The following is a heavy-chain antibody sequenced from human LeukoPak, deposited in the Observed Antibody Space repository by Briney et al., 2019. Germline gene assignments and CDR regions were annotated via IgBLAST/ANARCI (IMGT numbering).Heavy chain of an antibody. CDR1: GGTFSSYA. V-gene: IGHV1-69*05. Sequence: SVKVSCKASGGTFSSYAISWVRQAPGQGLEWMGGIIPIFGTANYAQKCQGRVTITTDESTSTAYMELSSLRSEDTAVYYCARAPHYYDSSGEYYYYYYMDVWGKGTTVTVSS. J-gene: IGHJ6*03. D-gene: IGHD3-22*01. CDR2: IIPIFGTA. CDR3: ARAPHYYDSSGEYYYYYYMDV.